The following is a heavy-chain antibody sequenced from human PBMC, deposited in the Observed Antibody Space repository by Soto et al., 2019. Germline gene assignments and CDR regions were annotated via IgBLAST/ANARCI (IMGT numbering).Heavy chain of an antibody. D-gene: IGHD3-10*01. CDR2: VSTSIRST. CDR3: ARDSGAALYGEDALDI. Sequence: QGKLVQSGPEVKKPGASVKVSCTASGYSFSGYDITWVRQAPGQGLEWLGWVSTSIRSTMSAEKLQGRLTMTTDTSTTSVYMELRGLTSDDTAVYYCARDSGAALYGEDALDIWGQGTMVSVSS. V-gene: IGHV1-18*04. CDR1: GYSFSGYD. J-gene: IGHJ3*02.